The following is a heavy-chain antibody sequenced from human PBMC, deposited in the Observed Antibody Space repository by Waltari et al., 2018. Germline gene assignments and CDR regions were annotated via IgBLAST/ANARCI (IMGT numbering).Heavy chain of an antibody. Sequence: QVQLVQSGAVVKKPGSSVKVSCKASGGTLSSYAISWVRPAPGQGLEGMGGIIPILGIANYAQKFQGRVTITADKSTSTAYMELSSLRSEDTAVYYCATGPNDYGDYEYAFDIWGQGTMVTVSS. J-gene: IGHJ3*02. V-gene: IGHV1-69*10. CDR2: IIPILGIA. D-gene: IGHD4-17*01. CDR1: GGTLSSYA. CDR3: ATGPNDYGDYEYAFDI.